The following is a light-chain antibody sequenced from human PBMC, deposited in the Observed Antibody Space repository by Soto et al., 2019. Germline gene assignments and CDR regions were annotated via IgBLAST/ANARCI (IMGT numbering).Light chain of an antibody. V-gene: IGKV3-15*01. CDR1: QSLSSN. CDR3: QQYNNWPWT. J-gene: IGKJ1*01. Sequence: IVMTQSPATLSVSPGERATLSCRASQSLSSNLAWYQQKPGQAPRFLIYGASTRATGIPARFSGSGSGTEFTLTISGLQSEDFEIYYCQQYNNWPWTFGQGTKVEIK. CDR2: GAS.